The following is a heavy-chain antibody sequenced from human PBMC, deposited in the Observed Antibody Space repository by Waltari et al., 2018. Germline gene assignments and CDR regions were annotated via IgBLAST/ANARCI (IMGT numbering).Heavy chain of an antibody. D-gene: IGHD1-26*01. CDR3: ARGGVGSTAGFDY. Sequence: QVQLQQSGPGLVKPSQTLSLTCAIPGDSVSSNSAAWNWIRQSPSRGLEWLGRTYYRSKWYNEYAVSAKSRININPDISKNQFSLQLNSVTPEDTAVYYCARGGVGSTAGFDYWGQETLVTVSS. J-gene: IGHJ4*02. V-gene: IGHV6-1*01. CDR1: GDSVSSNSAA. CDR2: TYYRSKWYN.